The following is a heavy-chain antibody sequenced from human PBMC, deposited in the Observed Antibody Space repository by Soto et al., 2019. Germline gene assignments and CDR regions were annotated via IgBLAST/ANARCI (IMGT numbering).Heavy chain of an antibody. CDR3: ARHFRTAPSVFGVVFDL. CDR1: GYSFTSSW. Sequence: GESLKISCRVSGYSFTSSWISWVRQMPGKGLEWMGRIDPSDSYTNHSPSFQGHVTISADKSISTAYLQWSSLKASDTAMYYCARHFRTAPSVFGVVFDLWGRGTLVTVSS. J-gene: IGHJ2*01. D-gene: IGHD3-3*01. V-gene: IGHV5-10-1*01. CDR2: IDPSDSYT.